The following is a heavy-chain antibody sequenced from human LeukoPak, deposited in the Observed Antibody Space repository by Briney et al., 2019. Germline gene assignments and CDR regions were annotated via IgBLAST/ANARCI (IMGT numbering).Heavy chain of an antibody. CDR1: GYTFTGYG. CDR3: ARDFGAYCGGDCSFDY. D-gene: IGHD2-21*02. J-gene: IGHJ4*02. V-gene: IGHV1-18*01. Sequence: ASVKVSCKASGYTFTGYGISWVRQAPGQGLEWMGWISAYNGNTNYAQKLQGRVTMTTDTSTSTAYMELRSLRSDDTAVYYCARDFGAYCGGDCSFDYWGQGTLVTVSS. CDR2: ISAYNGNT.